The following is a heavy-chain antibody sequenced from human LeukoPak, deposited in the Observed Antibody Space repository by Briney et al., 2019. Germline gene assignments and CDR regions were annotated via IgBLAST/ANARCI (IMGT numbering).Heavy chain of an antibody. CDR2: ISAYNSNT. CDR1: GYTFTSYG. V-gene: IGHV1-18*01. J-gene: IGHJ6*02. Sequence: ASVKVSCKASGYTFTSYGISWVRQAPGQGLEWMGWISAYNSNTNYAQKLQGRVTMTADTSTSTAYMELRSLRSDDTAVYYCARDSPFDVVVVPAASLRLDVWGQGTTVTVSS. D-gene: IGHD2-2*01. CDR3: ARDSPFDVVVVPAASLRLDV.